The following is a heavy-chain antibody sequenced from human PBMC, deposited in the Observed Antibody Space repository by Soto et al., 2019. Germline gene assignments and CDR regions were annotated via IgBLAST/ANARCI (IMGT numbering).Heavy chain of an antibody. D-gene: IGHD4-4*01. J-gene: IGHJ4*02. CDR2: IYFSGST. CDR1: GGSVSSGSYY. CDR3: ARMPSRHDYSY. V-gene: IGHV4-61*01. Sequence: PSETLSLTCTVSGGSVSSGSYYWSWIRQPPGKGLGWIGYIYFSGSTYYNPSLMSRVTMSVDTSKNQFSLKLSSVTALDTAVYYCARMPSRHDYSYWGQGTLVTVSS.